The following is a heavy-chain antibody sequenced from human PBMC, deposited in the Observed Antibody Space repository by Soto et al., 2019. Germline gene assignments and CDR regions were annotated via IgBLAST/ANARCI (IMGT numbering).Heavy chain of an antibody. CDR2: ISGSGGST. D-gene: IGHD3-3*01. CDR3: AKDWDYDFWSPFDY. V-gene: IGHV3-23*01. CDR1: GFTFSSYA. Sequence: GGSLRLSCAASGFTFSSYAMSWVRQAPGKGLEWVSAISGSGGSTYYADSVKGRFTISRDNSKNTLYLQMNSLRAEDTAVYYCAKDWDYDFWSPFDYWGQGTLVTSPQ. J-gene: IGHJ4*02.